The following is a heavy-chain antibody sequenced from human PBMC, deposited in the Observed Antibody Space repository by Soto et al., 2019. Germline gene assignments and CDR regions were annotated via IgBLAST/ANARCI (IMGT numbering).Heavy chain of an antibody. CDR3: ARQAWRGSGSYLIKYFDY. CDR1: GGSFSGYY. Sequence: QVQLQQWGAGLLKPSETLSLTCAVYGGSFSGYYWSWIRQPPGKGLEWIGEINHSGSTNYNPSLRSRVPIAVDTSKNQCSLKLSSVTAADTAVYDCARQAWRGSGSYLIKYFDYWGQGTLVTVSS. CDR2: INHSGST. J-gene: IGHJ4*02. V-gene: IGHV4-34*01. D-gene: IGHD3-10*01.